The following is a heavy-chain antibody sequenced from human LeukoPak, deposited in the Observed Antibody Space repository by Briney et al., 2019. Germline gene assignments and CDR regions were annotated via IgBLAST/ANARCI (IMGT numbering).Heavy chain of an antibody. CDR1: GFTFGSYS. Sequence: GGSLRLSCAASGFTFGSYSMSWVRQAPGKGLEWVSVIYSGGSTYYADSVKGRFTISRDNSKNTLYLQMNNLRAEDTAVYYCAKHYYTSGYYGALDIWGQGTTVTVSA. CDR3: AKHYYTSGYYGALDI. D-gene: IGHD3-22*01. CDR2: IYSGGST. V-gene: IGHV3-66*01. J-gene: IGHJ3*02.